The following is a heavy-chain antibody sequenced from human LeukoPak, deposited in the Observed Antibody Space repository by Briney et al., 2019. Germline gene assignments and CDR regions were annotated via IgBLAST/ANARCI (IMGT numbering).Heavy chain of an antibody. Sequence: PSETLSLTCTVSGGSISSYYWSWIRQPPGKGLEWVANIKQDGSEKYYVDSVRGRFTISRDNAKNSLYLQMNSLRAEDTAVYYCASFLTGTFDYWGQGTLVTVSS. CDR1: GGSISSYY. D-gene: IGHD3-9*01. CDR3: ASFLTGTFDY. CDR2: IKQDGSEK. J-gene: IGHJ4*02. V-gene: IGHV3-7*03.